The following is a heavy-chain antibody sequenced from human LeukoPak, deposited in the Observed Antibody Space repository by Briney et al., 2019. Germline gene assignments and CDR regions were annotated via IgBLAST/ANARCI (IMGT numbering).Heavy chain of an antibody. CDR1: GGSVSSYY. Sequence: PSETLSLTCSVSGGSVSSYYWSWIRQSPGKGLEWTGYIHNSGRTNYNPSLKSRVTGFVDTSKNQVSLRLSSVTAADTAVYYCARHGTISSESYSDYWGQGALVTVSS. J-gene: IGHJ4*02. CDR2: IHNSGRT. V-gene: IGHV4-59*08. D-gene: IGHD1-14*01. CDR3: ARHGTISSESYSDY.